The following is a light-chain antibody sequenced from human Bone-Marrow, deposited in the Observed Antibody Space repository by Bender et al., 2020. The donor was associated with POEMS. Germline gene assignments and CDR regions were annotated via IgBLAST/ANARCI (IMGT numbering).Light chain of an antibody. Sequence: QSALTQPASVSGSPGQSITISCTGTSSDIGAYNYVSWYQQHPDTAPKLIIYDVSKRPSGVPERFSGSNSGNTATLTISRVEAGDEADYYCQVWDSSSDHDVVLGGGTKLTVL. J-gene: IGLJ2*01. CDR3: QVWDSSSDHDVV. V-gene: IGLV2-14*01. CDR2: DVS. CDR1: SSDIGAYNY.